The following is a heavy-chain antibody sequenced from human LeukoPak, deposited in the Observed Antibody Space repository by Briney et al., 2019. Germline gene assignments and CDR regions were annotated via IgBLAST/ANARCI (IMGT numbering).Heavy chain of an antibody. V-gene: IGHV4-34*01. J-gene: IGHJ4*02. CDR2: INHSGST. CDR3: ARVLEPLHLFDY. Sequence: SETLSLTCTVSGGSISSYYWSWIRQPPGKGLEWIGEINHSGSTNYNPSLKSRVTISVDTSKNQFSLKLSSVTAADTAVYYCARVLEPLHLFDYWGQGTLVTVSS. CDR1: GGSISSYY.